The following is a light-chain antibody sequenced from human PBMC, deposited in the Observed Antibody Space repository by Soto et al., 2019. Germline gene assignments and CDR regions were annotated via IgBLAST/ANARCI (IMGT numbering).Light chain of an antibody. Sequence: EIVLTQSPGTLSLSPGERATLSCRASQSVSSSYLAWYQQKPGQAPRLLIYGASSRATGIPDRFSGSGSGTDFTLTISRLEPEDLAVYYCQHYGSLVLTFGGGTKVELK. J-gene: IGKJ4*01. CDR2: GAS. CDR3: QHYGSLVLT. V-gene: IGKV3-20*01. CDR1: QSVSSSY.